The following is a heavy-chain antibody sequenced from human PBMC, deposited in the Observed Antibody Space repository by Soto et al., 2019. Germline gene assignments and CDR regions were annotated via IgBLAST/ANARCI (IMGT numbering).Heavy chain of an antibody. Sequence: QVQLQQWGAGLLKPSETLSLTCAVHGGSFRGYHWTWIRQPPGKGLEWIGEINNGGSANDNPSLKSPVTISMDTSKIQFSLSWSSVTAAGTAIYYCARGGYTSGWFRFWGEGILVTVSS. CDR2: INNGGSA. CDR1: GGSFRGYH. CDR3: ARGGYTSGWFRF. J-gene: IGHJ4*02. V-gene: IGHV4-34*01. D-gene: IGHD6-19*01.